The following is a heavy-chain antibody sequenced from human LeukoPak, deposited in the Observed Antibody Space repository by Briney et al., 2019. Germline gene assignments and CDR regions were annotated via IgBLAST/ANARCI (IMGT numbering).Heavy chain of an antibody. CDR2: INHSGST. Sequence: SETLSLTCAVYGGSFSGYYWSWIRQPPGKGLEWIGEINHSGSTNYNPSLKSRVTISVGTSKNQFSLKLSSVTAADTAVYYCARHRLSSEDWFDPWGQGTLVTVSS. D-gene: IGHD6-19*01. CDR3: ARHRLSSEDWFDP. CDR1: GGSFSGYY. V-gene: IGHV4-34*01. J-gene: IGHJ5*02.